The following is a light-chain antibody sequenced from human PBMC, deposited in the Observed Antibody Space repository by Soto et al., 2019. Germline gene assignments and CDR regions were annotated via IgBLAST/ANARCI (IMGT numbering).Light chain of an antibody. J-gene: IGKJ2*01. V-gene: IGKV3-11*01. CDR1: QSVSSF. CDR3: HERSYWYT. Sequence: EIVLTQSPATLSLSPGERATLSCRASQSVSSFFAWYQQKPRQAPRLLIYGTSNRATGIPDRFSGSGSGTPFNLTTCYLESEDVAVYYCHERSYWYTFGQGTKMEIK. CDR2: GTS.